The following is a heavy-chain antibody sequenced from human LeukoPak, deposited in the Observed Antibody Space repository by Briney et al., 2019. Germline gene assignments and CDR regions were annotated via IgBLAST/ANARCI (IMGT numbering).Heavy chain of an antibody. Sequence: SETLSFTCTVSGGSISSGDYYWSWLRQPPGKGLEWIGYIYYSGSTYYNPSLKSRITISVDTSKNQFSLKLSSVTAADTAVYYCARGGRALGWFDPWGQGTLVTVSS. CDR3: ARGGRALGWFDP. V-gene: IGHV4-30-4*01. CDR2: IYYSGST. CDR1: GGSISSGDYY. J-gene: IGHJ5*02. D-gene: IGHD3-3*02.